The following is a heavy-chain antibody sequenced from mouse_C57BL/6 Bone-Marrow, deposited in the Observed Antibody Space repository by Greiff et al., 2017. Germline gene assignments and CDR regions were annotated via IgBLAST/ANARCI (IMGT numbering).Heavy chain of an antibody. CDR2: IYPGSGST. V-gene: IGHV1-55*01. Sequence: VQLQQPGAELVKPGASVQMSCKASGYTFTSYWITWVKQRPGQGLEWIGDIYPGSGSTNYNEKFKSKATLTVDTSSSTAYMQLSSLTSEDSAVYYCTREGVYYYAMDYWGQGTSVTVSS. J-gene: IGHJ4*01. CDR3: TREGVYYYAMDY. CDR1: GYTFTSYW.